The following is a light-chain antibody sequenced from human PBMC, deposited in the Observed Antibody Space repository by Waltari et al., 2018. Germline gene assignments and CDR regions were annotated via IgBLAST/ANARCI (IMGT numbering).Light chain of an antibody. J-gene: IGLJ2*01. V-gene: IGLV1-44*01. CDR1: SSNIGSNI. CDR2: SNN. Sequence: QSVLTQPPSASGTPGQRVTIPCSGSSSNIGSNIVKWYQQLPGTAPKLLIYSNNQRPSGVPDRFSGSKSVTSASLAISGLQSEDEADYYCAAWDDSLNGPVFGGGTKLTVL. CDR3: AAWDDSLNGPV.